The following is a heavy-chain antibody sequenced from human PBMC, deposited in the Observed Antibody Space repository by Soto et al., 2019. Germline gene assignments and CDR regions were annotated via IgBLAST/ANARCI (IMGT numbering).Heavy chain of an antibody. Sequence: SETLSLTCTVSGGSISSYYWSWIRQPPGKGLEWIGYIYYSGSTNYNPSLKSRVTISVDTSKNQFSRKLSSVTAADTAVYYCARGPTYSGLQTRGYYYGMDVWGQGTTVTVSS. CDR1: GGSISSYY. CDR3: ARGPTYSGLQTRGYYYGMDV. J-gene: IGHJ6*02. D-gene: IGHD3-10*01. V-gene: IGHV4-59*01. CDR2: IYYSGST.